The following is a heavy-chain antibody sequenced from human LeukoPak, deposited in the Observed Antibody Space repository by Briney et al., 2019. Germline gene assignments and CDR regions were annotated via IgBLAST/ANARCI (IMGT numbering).Heavy chain of an antibody. Sequence: GGSLRLSCAASGFTFGSYWMSWVRQAPGKGLEWVANIKQDGSEKYYVDSVKGRFTISRDNAKNSLYLQMNSLRAEDTAVYYCARGGIHDAFDIWGQGTMVTVSS. CDR2: IKQDGSEK. CDR1: GFTFGSYW. CDR3: ARGGIHDAFDI. J-gene: IGHJ3*02. D-gene: IGHD5-18*01. V-gene: IGHV3-7*01.